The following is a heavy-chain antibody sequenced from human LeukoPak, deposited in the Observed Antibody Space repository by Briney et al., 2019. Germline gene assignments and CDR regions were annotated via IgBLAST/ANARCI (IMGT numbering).Heavy chain of an antibody. J-gene: IGHJ3*02. CDR1: GYTFTSYG. CDR3: ARDHGDYDPDAFDI. CDR2: ISAYNGNT. D-gene: IGHD4-17*01. Sequence: ASVKVSCKASGYTFTSYGISWVRQAPGQGLEWMGWISAYNGNTNYAQKLQGRVTMTTDTSTSTAYMELRSLRSDDTAVYYCARDHGDYDPDAFDIWXXXXXVTXSS. V-gene: IGHV1-18*01.